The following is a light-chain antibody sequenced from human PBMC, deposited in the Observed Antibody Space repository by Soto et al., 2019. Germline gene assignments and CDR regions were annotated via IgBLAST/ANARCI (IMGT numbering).Light chain of an antibody. Sequence: EIVLTQSPGTLSLSPGDRATLSCRASQSVTSSYLAWYQQKPGQAPRLLIYGASSRATGIPDRFSGSGSGTDFTLTISRLEPEDFAVYYCQQYGNSPITLGQGTRLEIK. CDR3: QQYGNSPIT. CDR2: GAS. J-gene: IGKJ5*01. V-gene: IGKV3-20*01. CDR1: QSVTSSY.